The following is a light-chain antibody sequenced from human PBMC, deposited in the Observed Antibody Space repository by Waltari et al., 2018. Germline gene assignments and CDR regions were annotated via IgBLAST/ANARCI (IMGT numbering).Light chain of an antibody. CDR1: SLRTSY. CDR3: SSRNGRANQVV. J-gene: IGLJ3*02. Sequence: SSELTQDPAVSVALGQTVRITCQGDSLRTSYASWYQLKPGQAPVLVIYGKDKRPPGLPDRIAGYSSGATSSLTSTGAQAEDEADYYCSSRNGRANQVVFAGGTKVTVL. CDR2: GKD. V-gene: IGLV3-19*01.